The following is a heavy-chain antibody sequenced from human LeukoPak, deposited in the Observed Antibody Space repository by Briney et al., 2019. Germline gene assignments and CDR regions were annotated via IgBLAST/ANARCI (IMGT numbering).Heavy chain of an antibody. V-gene: IGHV3-23*01. CDR1: GFTFRSSV. J-gene: IGHJ5*02. Sequence: GGSLRLSCVASGFTFRSSVMSWVRQAPGKRLEWVSAITGDGGGTNHADSVKGRFTISRDNSKNTLYLQMDSLRADDTAVYYCAKCSTSAYTTGWCNWIDPWGQGTLVTVSS. CDR3: AKCSTSAYTTGWCNWIDP. D-gene: IGHD6-19*01. CDR2: ITGDGGGT.